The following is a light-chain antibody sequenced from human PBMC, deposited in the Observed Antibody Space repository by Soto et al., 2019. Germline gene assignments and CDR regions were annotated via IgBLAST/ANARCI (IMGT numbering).Light chain of an antibody. CDR1: QSVSSN. Sequence: EIVMTQSPATLSVSPGERATLPCRASQSVSSNLAWYQQKPGRAPRLLIYGASTRATGIPARFSGSGSGTEFTLTISSLQPDDFATYYCQQYKSYPWTFGQGTKVDIK. CDR3: QQYKSYPWT. V-gene: IGKV3-15*01. J-gene: IGKJ1*01. CDR2: GAS.